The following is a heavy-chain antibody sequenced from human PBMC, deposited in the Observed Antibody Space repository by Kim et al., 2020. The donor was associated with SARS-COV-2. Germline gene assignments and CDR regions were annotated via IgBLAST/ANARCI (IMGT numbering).Heavy chain of an antibody. J-gene: IGHJ4*02. CDR3: AIPPRITMIVVDSY. V-gene: IGHV1-46*01. D-gene: IGHD3-22*01. Sequence: ARKFQGRVTMTRDTSTSTVYMELSSLRSEDTAVYYCAIPPRITMIVVDSYWGQGTLVTVSS.